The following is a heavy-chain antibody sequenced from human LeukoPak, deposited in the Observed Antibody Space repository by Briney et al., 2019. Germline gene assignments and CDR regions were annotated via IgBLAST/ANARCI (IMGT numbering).Heavy chain of an antibody. J-gene: IGHJ5*02. Sequence: SGTLSLTCTVSGGSISSSSYYWGWIRQPPGKGLEWIGSIYYSGSTYYNPSLKSRVTISVDTSKNQFSLKLSSVTAADTAVYYCARHDDSSWYWFDPWGQGTLVTVSS. CDR3: ARHDDSSWYWFDP. D-gene: IGHD6-13*01. CDR2: IYYSGST. CDR1: GGSISSSSYY. V-gene: IGHV4-39*01.